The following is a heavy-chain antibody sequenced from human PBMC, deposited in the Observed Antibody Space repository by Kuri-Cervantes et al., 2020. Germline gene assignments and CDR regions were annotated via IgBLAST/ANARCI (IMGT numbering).Heavy chain of an antibody. CDR2: IYYSGST. J-gene: IGHJ4*02. D-gene: IGHD6-19*01. Sequence: GSLRLSCAASGFTFSDYYMNWIRQPPGKGLEWIGSIYYSGSTYYNPSLKSRVTISVDTSKNQFSLKLSSVTAADTAVYYCARFYSSAWSFDYWGQGTLVTVSS. CDR1: GFTFSDYY. V-gene: IGHV4-38-2*01. CDR3: ARFYSSAWSFDY.